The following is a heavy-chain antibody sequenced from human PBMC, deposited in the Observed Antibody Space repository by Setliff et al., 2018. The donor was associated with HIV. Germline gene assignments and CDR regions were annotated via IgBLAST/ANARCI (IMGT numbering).Heavy chain of an antibody. CDR3: AKPLTQWGVSPYHYAVDV. J-gene: IGHJ6*02. CDR1: GFTFSSYD. Sequence: PGGSLRLSCEASGFTFSSYDFHWVRQAAGKGLEWVSAIGTGGDIYYADSVKGRFTISRENAKNSLYLQMNNVRAGDTAVYYCAKPLTQWGVSPYHYAVDVWGQGTTVTVSS. V-gene: IGHV3-13*01. CDR2: IGTGGDI. D-gene: IGHD1-26*01.